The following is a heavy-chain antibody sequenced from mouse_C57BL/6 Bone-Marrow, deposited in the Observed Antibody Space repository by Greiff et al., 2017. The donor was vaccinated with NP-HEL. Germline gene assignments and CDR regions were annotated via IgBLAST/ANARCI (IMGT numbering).Heavy chain of an antibody. V-gene: IGHV1-50*01. CDR3: ARAVVHYWYFDV. Sequence: QVQLKQPGAELVKPGASVKLSCKASGYTFTSYWMQWVKQRPGQGLEWIGEIDPSDSYTNYNQKFKGKATLTVDTSSSTAYMQLSSLTSEDSAVYYCARAVVHYWYFDVWGTGTTVTVSS. J-gene: IGHJ1*03. D-gene: IGHD1-1*01. CDR2: IDPSDSYT. CDR1: GYTFTSYW.